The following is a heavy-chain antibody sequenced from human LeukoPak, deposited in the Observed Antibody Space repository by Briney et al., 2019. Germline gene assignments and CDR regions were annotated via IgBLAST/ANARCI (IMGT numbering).Heavy chain of an antibody. CDR3: AKDFGD. V-gene: IGHV3-48*02. J-gene: IGHJ4*02. Sequence: PGRSLRLSCTASGFYFSCYCLNWVRQAPGKGLEWISFINRRSASIYYADSVKGRFTISRDNAKNSLYLQMNSLRDEDTAVYYCAKDFGDWGQGTLVTVSS. CDR2: INRRSASI. CDR1: GFYFSCYC.